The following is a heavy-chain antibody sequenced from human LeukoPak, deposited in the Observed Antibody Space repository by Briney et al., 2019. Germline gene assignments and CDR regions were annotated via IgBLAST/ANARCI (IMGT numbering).Heavy chain of an antibody. Sequence: GGSLRLSCAASGFTFSSYAMSWVRQAPGKGLEWVSYISSSGRTKYYADSVKGRFTISRDNAKNSLYLQMNSLRAEDTAVYYCARERRGSGSYLDYWGQGTLVTVSS. J-gene: IGHJ4*02. CDR2: ISSSGRTK. D-gene: IGHD1-26*01. CDR1: GFTFSSYA. CDR3: ARERRGSGSYLDY. V-gene: IGHV3-48*03.